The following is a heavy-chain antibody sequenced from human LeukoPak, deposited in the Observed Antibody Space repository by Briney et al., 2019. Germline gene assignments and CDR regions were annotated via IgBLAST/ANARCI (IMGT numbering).Heavy chain of an antibody. J-gene: IGHJ4*02. D-gene: IGHD4-17*01. CDR2: LGGNSGYT. Sequence: GGSLRLSCAASGFTFSSYAMSWVRQAPGKGLEWVSDLGGNSGYTYYADSVKGRFTVSRDNAKNSLYLQMNSLRVEDTAVYFCAREDYGEAFDYWGQGTLVTVSS. CDR3: AREDYGEAFDY. V-gene: IGHV3-23*01. CDR1: GFTFSSYA.